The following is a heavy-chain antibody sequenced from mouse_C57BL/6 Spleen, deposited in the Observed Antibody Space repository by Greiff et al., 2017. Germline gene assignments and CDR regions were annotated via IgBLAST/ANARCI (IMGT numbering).Heavy chain of an antibody. CDR1: GYAFTNYL. Sequence: QVQLQQSGAELVRPGTSVKVSCKASGYAFTNYLIEWVKQRPGQGLEWIGVINPGSGGTNYNEKFKGKATLTADKSSSTAYMQLSSLTSEDSAVYFCARDSSGFYYFDYWGQGTTLTVSS. CDR2: INPGSGGT. CDR3: ARDSSGFYYFDY. J-gene: IGHJ2*01. V-gene: IGHV1-54*01. D-gene: IGHD3-2*02.